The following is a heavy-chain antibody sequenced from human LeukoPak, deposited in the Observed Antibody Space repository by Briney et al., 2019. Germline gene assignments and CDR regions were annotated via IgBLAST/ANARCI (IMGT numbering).Heavy chain of an antibody. J-gene: IGHJ4*02. CDR3: ARAGRTTVTLPFDY. V-gene: IGHV4-34*01. D-gene: IGHD4-17*01. CDR1: GGSFSGYY. Sequence: SETLSLTCAVYGGSFSGYYWSWIRQPPGKGLEWIGEINHSGSTNYNPSLKSRVTISVDTSKNQFSLKLSSVTAADTAVYYRARAGRTTVTLPFDYWGQGTLVTVSS. CDR2: INHSGST.